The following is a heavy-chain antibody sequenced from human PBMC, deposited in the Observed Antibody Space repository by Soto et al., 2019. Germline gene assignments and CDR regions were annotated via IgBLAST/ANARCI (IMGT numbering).Heavy chain of an antibody. J-gene: IGHJ4*02. CDR2: IHYSGST. Sequence: QVPLQESGPGVVKPSQTLSLTCAVSAASLARDGFYWMWIRQHPGKGLEWIADIHYSGSTRYTPFLKSRITISVETSTIQLSLELSSVTAADTALYYCATYYDTLTGPMGPLNYWGPGILVTVSS. CDR3: ATYYDTLTGPMGPLNY. CDR1: AASLARDGFY. V-gene: IGHV4-31*11. D-gene: IGHD3-9*01.